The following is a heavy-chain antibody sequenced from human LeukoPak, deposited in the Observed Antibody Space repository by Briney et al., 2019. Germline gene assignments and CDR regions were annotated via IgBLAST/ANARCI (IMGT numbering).Heavy chain of an antibody. CDR3: AAGEWEQLLNY. V-gene: IGHV1-24*01. CDR1: GYSLTELS. J-gene: IGHJ4*02. D-gene: IGHD1/OR15-1a*01. CDR2: FGPADGEI. Sequence: ASLKVSCKVSGYSLTELSMHWVRQAPGKGPEWRGGFGPADGEITYPQKFQGRVTMTEDTSSDTAYMELSGLRFEDTAVYYCAAGEWEQLLNYWGQGTLVTVSS.